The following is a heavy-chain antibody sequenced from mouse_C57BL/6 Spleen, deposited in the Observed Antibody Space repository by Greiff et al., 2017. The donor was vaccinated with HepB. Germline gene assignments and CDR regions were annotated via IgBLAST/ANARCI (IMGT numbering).Heavy chain of an antibody. CDR1: GYSITSGYY. CDR2: ISYDGSN. Sequence: EVQLQESGPGLVKPSQSLSLTCSVTGYSITSGYYWNWIRQFPGNKLEWMGYISYDGSNNYNPSLKNRISITRDTSKNQFFLKLNSVTTEDTATYYCASLLRYYAMDYWGQGTSVTVSS. D-gene: IGHD1-1*01. J-gene: IGHJ4*01. CDR3: ASLLRYYAMDY. V-gene: IGHV3-6*01.